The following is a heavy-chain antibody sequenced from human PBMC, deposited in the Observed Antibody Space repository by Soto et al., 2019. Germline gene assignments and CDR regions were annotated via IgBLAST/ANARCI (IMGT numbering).Heavy chain of an antibody. CDR2: IYYSGST. J-gene: IGHJ4*02. CDR3: ARGYGDYVLDF. V-gene: IGHV4-59*08. D-gene: IGHD4-17*01. CDR1: GGSISSYY. Sequence: QVQLQESGPGLVKASETLSLTCTVSGGSISSYYWSWIRQPPGKGLDWIGYIYYSGSTNYNPSLKSRVTISVDTSKYQFSLKLRSVTAADTDVYYCARGYGDYVLDFWGQGTLVTVSS.